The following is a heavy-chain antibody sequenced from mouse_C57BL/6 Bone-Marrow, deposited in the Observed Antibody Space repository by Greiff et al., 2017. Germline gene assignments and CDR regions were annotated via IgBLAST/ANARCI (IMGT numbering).Heavy chain of an antibody. CDR2: ISSGSSTI. Sequence: EVKLLESGGGLVKPGGSLKLSCAASGFTFSDYGMHWVRQAPEKGLEWVAYISSGSSTIYYANTVKGRFTISRDNAKNPLFLQLTRLRSEGTAMYFSARDSNCVEWCFDVWGTGTAVTVSA. CDR1: GFTFSDYG. J-gene: IGHJ1*03. V-gene: IGHV5-17*01. CDR3: ARDSNCVEWCFDV. D-gene: IGHD2-5*01.